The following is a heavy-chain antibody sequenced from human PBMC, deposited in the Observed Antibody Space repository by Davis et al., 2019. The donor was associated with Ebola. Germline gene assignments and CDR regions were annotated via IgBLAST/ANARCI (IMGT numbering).Heavy chain of an antibody. CDR2: ISSSSSTI. V-gene: IGHV3-48*02. J-gene: IGHJ4*02. Sequence: GESLKISCAASGFTFSSYWMSWVRQAPGKGLEWVSYISSSSSTIYYADSVKGRFTISRDNAKNSLYLQMNSLRDEDTAVYYCAREVGGYDWYFDYWGQGTLVTVSS. CDR1: GFTFSSYW. D-gene: IGHD5-12*01. CDR3: AREVGGYDWYFDY.